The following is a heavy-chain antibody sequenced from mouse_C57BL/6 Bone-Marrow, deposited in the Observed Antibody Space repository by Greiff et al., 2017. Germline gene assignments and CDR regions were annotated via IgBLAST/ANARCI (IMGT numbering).Heavy chain of an antibody. CDR1: GFTFSSYG. J-gene: IGHJ2*01. V-gene: IGHV5-6*01. CDR3: ARQGTWTDY. CDR2: ISSGGSYT. Sequence: EVKLVESGGDLVKPGGSLKLSCAASGFTFSSYGMSWVRQTPDKRLEWVATISSGGSYTYYPDSVKGRFTISRDNAKNTLYLQMSRLKSEDTAVYYCARQGTWTDYWGQGTTLTVSS.